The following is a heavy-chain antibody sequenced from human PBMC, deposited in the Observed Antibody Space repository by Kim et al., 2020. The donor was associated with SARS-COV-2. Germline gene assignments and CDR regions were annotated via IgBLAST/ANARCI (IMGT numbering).Heavy chain of an antibody. CDR1: GYTFTSYY. Sequence: ASVKVSCKASGYTFTSYYMHWVRQAPGQGLEWMGIINPSGGSTSYAQKFQGRVTMTRDTSTSTVYMELSSLRSEDTAVYYCARVGYCSGGSCYNFDYWGQGTLVTVSS. D-gene: IGHD2-15*01. J-gene: IGHJ4*02. CDR3: ARVGYCSGGSCYNFDY. CDR2: INPSGGST. V-gene: IGHV1-46*01.